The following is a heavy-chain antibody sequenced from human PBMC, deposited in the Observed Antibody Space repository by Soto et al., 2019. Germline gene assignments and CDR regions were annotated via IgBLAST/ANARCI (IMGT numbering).Heavy chain of an antibody. CDR3: ARDFWSGYGGPTGIQYYYYYGMDV. D-gene: IGHD3-3*01. J-gene: IGHJ6*02. CDR2: ISAYNGNT. V-gene: IGHV1-18*01. Sequence: ASVKVSCKASGYTFTSYGISWVRQAPGQGLEWMGWISAYNGNTNYAQKLQGRVTMTTDTSTSTAYMELRSLRSDDPAVYYCARDFWSGYGGPTGIQYYYYYGMDVWGQGTTVTVSS. CDR1: GYTFTSYG.